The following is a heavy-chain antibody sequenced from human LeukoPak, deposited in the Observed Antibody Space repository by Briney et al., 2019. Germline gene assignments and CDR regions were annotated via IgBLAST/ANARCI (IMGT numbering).Heavy chain of an antibody. D-gene: IGHD3-22*01. CDR2: ISTHNVNT. J-gene: IGHJ4*02. V-gene: IGHV1-18*04. CDR1: GYTFTNYG. CDR3: ARDLFPSFYYDSRGPIGY. Sequence: ASVRVSCKASGYTFTNYGITWVRQAPGQGLEWMGWISTHNVNTNYAQKFQGRVIMTTDASTSTAYMELRSLRSDDTAEYYCARDLFPSFYYDSRGPIGYWGQGALVTVSS.